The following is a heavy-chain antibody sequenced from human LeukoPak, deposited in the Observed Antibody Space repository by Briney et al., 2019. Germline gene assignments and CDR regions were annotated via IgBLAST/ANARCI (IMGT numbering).Heavy chain of an antibody. D-gene: IGHD6-13*01. CDR3: ARGVYLGKAAAGGY. Sequence: GGSLRLSCAASGFTFSSYGMHWVRQAPGKGLEWVAVIWYDGSNKYYADSVKGRFTISRDNSKNTLYLQMNSLRAEATAVYYCARGVYLGKAAAGGYWGQGTLVTVSS. CDR1: GFTFSSYG. V-gene: IGHV3-33*01. J-gene: IGHJ4*02. CDR2: IWYDGSNK.